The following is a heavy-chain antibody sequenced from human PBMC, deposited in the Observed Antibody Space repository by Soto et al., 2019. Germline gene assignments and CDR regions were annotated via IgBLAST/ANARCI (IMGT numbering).Heavy chain of an antibody. CDR3: ARDAYYYDSSGYSWFDP. CDR1: GFTFSSYW. CDR2: INSDGSST. D-gene: IGHD3-22*01. Sequence: VGSLRLSCAASGFTFSSYWMHWVRQAPGKGLVWVSRINSDGSSTSYADSVKGRFTISRDNAKNTLYLQMNSLRAEDTAVYYCARDAYYYDSSGYSWFDPWGQGTLVTVSS. J-gene: IGHJ5*02. V-gene: IGHV3-74*01.